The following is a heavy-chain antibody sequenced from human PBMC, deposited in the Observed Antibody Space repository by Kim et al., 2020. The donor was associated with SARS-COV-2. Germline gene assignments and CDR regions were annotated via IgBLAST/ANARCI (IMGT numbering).Heavy chain of an antibody. Sequence: GGSLRLSCVVSGFTFSDYYMSWVRQAPGKGLEWVSYISTTRDYTDYADSVKGRFTVSRDNAKNSLYLQMNSLRVEDTAVYYCAKDTDYDTLSGDFGYWG. CDR2: ISTTRDYT. V-gene: IGHV3-11*05. CDR3: AKDTDYDTLSGDFGY. CDR1: GFTFSDYY. J-gene: IGHJ4*01. D-gene: IGHD3-9*01.